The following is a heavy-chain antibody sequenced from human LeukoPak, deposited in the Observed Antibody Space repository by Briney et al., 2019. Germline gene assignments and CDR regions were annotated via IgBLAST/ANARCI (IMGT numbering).Heavy chain of an antibody. Sequence: ASVKVSCKASGYTFTSYGISWVRQAPGQGLEWMGWISAYNGNTNYAQKLQGRVTMTTDTSTSTAYMELRSLRSDDTAVYYCASTPGYSGYGMDFDYWGQGTLVTVSS. J-gene: IGHJ4*02. CDR3: ASTPGYSGYGMDFDY. D-gene: IGHD5-12*01. V-gene: IGHV1-18*01. CDR1: GYTFTSYG. CDR2: ISAYNGNT.